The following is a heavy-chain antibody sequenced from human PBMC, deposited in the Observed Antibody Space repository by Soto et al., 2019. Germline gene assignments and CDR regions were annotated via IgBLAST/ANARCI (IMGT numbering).Heavy chain of an antibody. V-gene: IGHV1-69*01. D-gene: IGHD3-9*01. CDR1: GAAFNTIT. J-gene: IGHJ5*02. Sequence: QVQLVQSGAEVKKPGPSVRVSCKASGAAFNTITINWVRQAPGQGLAWMGGFVPVFGSATYAQKFQGRVPITADASTSTLYMELSRLNSEDTARYYCVREDDTTGSYSWFDPWGQGTLVTVSA. CDR3: VREDDTTGSYSWFDP. CDR2: FVPVFGSA.